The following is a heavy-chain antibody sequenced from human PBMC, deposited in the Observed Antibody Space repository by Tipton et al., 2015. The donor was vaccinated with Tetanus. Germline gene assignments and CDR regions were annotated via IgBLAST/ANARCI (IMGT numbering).Heavy chain of an antibody. Sequence: QLVQSGADVKKPGESLKISCKASGYSFTSHWIGWVRQMPGQGLEWMGMIFPDDSDTRYSPSFQGHVTISVDKSTSTVYLQWSSLKASDTVMYYCAASELVTRGGFRAFDIWGQGTMVTVSS. J-gene: IGHJ3*02. CDR2: IFPDDSDT. CDR3: AASELVTRGGFRAFDI. CDR1: GYSFTSHW. V-gene: IGHV5-51*01. D-gene: IGHD2-21*02.